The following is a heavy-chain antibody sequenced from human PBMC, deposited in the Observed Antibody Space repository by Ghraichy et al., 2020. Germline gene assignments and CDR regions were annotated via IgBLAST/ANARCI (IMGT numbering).Heavy chain of an antibody. V-gene: IGHV4-59*01. CDR3: ARVAKSGYCSGGSCYAYWYFDL. Sequence: SETLSLTCTVSGGSISSYYWSWIRQPPGKGLEWIGYIYYSGSTNYNPSLKSRVTISVDTSKNQFSLKLSSVTAADTAVYYCARVAKSGYCSGGSCYAYWYFDLWGRGTLVTVSS. J-gene: IGHJ2*01. CDR1: GGSISSYY. CDR2: IYYSGST. D-gene: IGHD2-15*01.